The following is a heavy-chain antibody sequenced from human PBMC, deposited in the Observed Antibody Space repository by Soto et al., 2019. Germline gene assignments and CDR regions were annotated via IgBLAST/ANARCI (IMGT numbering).Heavy chain of an antibody. D-gene: IGHD4-17*01. CDR3: AKVELPVTTVTTFDY. CDR2: ISGSGGST. Sequence: EVQLLESGGGSVQPGGSLRLSCAASGFTFSSYAMSWVRQAPGKGLEWVSAISGSGGSTYYADSVKGRFTISRDNSKNTLYLQMNSLRAEDTAVYYCAKVELPVTTVTTFDYWGQGTLVTVSS. V-gene: IGHV3-23*01. CDR1: GFTFSSYA. J-gene: IGHJ4*02.